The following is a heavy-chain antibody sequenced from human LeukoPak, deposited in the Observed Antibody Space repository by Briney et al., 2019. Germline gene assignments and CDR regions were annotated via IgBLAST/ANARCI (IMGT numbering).Heavy chain of an antibody. J-gene: IGHJ4*02. V-gene: IGHV4-39*01. CDR3: ARGSRRLADFHY. CDR1: GDSISSSDYY. CDR2: ISYSGGT. Sequence: SETLSLTCTVSGDSISSSDYYWGWIRQPPGKGLGWIGTISYSGGTYYNPSLQSRVTIPVDTSKNQFSLELSSVTAADTAVYYCARGSRRLADFHYWGQGTLVTVSS. D-gene: IGHD1-26*01.